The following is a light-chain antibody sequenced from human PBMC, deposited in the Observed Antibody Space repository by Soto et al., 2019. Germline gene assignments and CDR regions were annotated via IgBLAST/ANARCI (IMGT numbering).Light chain of an antibody. Sequence: DIQMTQSPSTLSASVGDRVTITCRASQTISSWLAWYQQKPGKAPKLLIYKASTLKSGVPSRFSGSGSGTEFTLTISSLQPDDFATYYCQQYRTFGQGTKVDI. CDR3: QQYRT. V-gene: IGKV1-5*03. CDR2: KAS. CDR1: QTISSW. J-gene: IGKJ1*01.